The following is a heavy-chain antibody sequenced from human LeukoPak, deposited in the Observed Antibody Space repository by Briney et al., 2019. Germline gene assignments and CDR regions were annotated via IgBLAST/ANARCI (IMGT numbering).Heavy chain of an antibody. CDR2: IYYSGST. V-gene: IGHV4-39*07. CDR1: GGSISSSSYY. CDR3: ARRSSGSPLTD. Sequence: SETLSLTCTVSGGSISSSSYYWGWIRQPPGKGLEWIGSIYYSGSTYYNPSLKSRVTISVDTSKNQFSLKLSSVTAADTAVYYCARRSSGSPLTDWGQGTLVTVSS. D-gene: IGHD1-26*01. J-gene: IGHJ4*02.